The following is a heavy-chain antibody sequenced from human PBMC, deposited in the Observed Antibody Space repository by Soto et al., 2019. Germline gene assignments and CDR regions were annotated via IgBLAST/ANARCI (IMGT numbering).Heavy chain of an antibody. CDR3: ATNYYDFWSGFGSNVELGAKGI. D-gene: IGHD3-3*01. V-gene: IGHV3-53*05. CDR1: GFTVSSNY. Sequence: GGSLRLSCAASGFTVSSNYMSWVRQAPGKGLEWVSVIYSGGSTYYADSVKGRFTISRDNSKNTLYLQMNSLRAEDTAVYYCATNYYDFWSGFGSNVELGAKGIWGQGTMVTVSS. CDR2: IYSGGST. J-gene: IGHJ3*02.